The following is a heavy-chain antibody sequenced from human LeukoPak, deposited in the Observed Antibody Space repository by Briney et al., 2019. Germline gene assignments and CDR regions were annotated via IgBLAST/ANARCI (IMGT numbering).Heavy chain of an antibody. J-gene: IGHJ5*02. CDR3: ARATYYYGSGTYWFDP. Sequence: GASVKVSCKASGYTFTGYYMHWVRQAPGQGLGWMGWINPNSGGTNYAQKFQGRVTMTRDTSISTAYMELSRLRSDDTAVYYCARATYYYGSGTYWFDPWGQGTLVTVSS. D-gene: IGHD3-10*01. CDR2: INPNSGGT. CDR1: GYTFTGYY. V-gene: IGHV1-2*02.